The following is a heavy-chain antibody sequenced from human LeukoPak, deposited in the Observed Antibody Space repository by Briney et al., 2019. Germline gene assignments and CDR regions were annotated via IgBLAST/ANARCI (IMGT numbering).Heavy chain of an antibody. V-gene: IGHV4-39*01. CDR2: IYYSGST. Sequence: SETLSLTCTVSGGSISSSSYYWGWIRQPPGKGLDWIGSIYYSGSTYYNPSLKSRVTISVDTSKNQFSLKLSSVTAADTAVYYCARRGGGSGWYAAYYYYGMDVWGQGTTVTVSS. J-gene: IGHJ6*02. CDR3: ARRGGGSGWYAAYYYYGMDV. D-gene: IGHD6-19*01. CDR1: GGSISSSSYY.